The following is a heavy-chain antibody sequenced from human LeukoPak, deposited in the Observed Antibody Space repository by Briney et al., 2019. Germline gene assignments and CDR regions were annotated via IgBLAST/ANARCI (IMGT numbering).Heavy chain of an antibody. Sequence: PGGSLRLSCAASGFTSSGSAMHWVRQAPGKGLEWVAVISYDGSNKYYADSVKGRFTISRDNSKNTLYLQMNSLRAEDTAVYYCARVVDHDYGDYYLDYWGQGTLVTVSS. J-gene: IGHJ4*02. D-gene: IGHD4-17*01. CDR3: ARVVDHDYGDYYLDY. CDR1: GFTSSGSA. CDR2: ISYDGSNK. V-gene: IGHV3-30*14.